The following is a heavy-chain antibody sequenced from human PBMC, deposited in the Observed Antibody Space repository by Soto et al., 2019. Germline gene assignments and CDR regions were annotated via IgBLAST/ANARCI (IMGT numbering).Heavy chain of an antibody. CDR3: ATRGLRFLEGAFDI. J-gene: IGHJ3*02. CDR2: IYYSGST. V-gene: IGHV4-39*07. Sequence: SETLSLTCTVSGGSISSSSYYWGWICQPPGKGLEWIGSIYYSGSTYYNPSLKSRVTISVDTSKNQFSLKLSSVTAADTAVYYCATRGLRFLEGAFDIWGQGTMVTVSS. CDR1: GGSISSSSYY. D-gene: IGHD3-3*01.